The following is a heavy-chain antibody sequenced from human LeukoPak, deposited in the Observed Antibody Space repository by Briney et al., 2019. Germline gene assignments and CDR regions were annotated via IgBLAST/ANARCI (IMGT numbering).Heavy chain of an antibody. D-gene: IGHD2-2*01. V-gene: IGHV4-34*01. Sequence: SETLSLTCSVSGGSISSSYWSWIRQPPGKGLEWIGEINHGGSTNYNPSLKSRVTISVDTSKNQFSLKLSSVTAADTAIYYCARPLHCSSTTCYDWFDPWGQGTLVTVSS. CDR2: INHGGST. CDR1: GGSISSSY. CDR3: ARPLHCSSTTCYDWFDP. J-gene: IGHJ5*02.